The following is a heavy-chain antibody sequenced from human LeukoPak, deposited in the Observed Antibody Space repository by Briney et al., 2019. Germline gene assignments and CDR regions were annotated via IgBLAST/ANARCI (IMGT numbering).Heavy chain of an antibody. V-gene: IGHV5-51*01. D-gene: IGHD3-22*01. CDR3: ARLHLYNTGGYSLYYFAY. J-gene: IGHJ4*02. CDR1: GYSFSNYW. CDR2: IYPDDSAT. Sequence: GESLKISCKGSGYSFSNYWIGWVRQMPGKGLEWMGIIYPDDSATRYSPSFHGQATISADKSISTAYLQWSSLKASDTAIYYCARLHLYNTGGYSLYYFAYWGQRTLVTVSS.